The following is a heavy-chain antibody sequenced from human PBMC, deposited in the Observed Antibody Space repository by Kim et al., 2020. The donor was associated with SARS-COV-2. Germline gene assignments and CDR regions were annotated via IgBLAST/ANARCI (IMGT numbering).Heavy chain of an antibody. CDR1: GYTFGNYG. Sequence: ASVKVSCKASGYTFGNYGITLVRQAPGQVLEWMGWISPYKDNTRYAQNLHDRVTGTRDTSTSTAYMELRSLRFDDTAVYFCARVVAEFWSGYSASRYYYMDVGGEGNAVIVSS. CDR3: ARVVAEFWSGYSASRYYYMDV. J-gene: IGHJ6*03. D-gene: IGHD3-3*01. CDR2: ISPYKDNT. V-gene: IGHV1-18*01.